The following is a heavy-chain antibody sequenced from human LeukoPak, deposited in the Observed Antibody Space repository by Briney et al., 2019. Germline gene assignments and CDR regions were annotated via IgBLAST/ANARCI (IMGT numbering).Heavy chain of an antibody. J-gene: IGHJ6*02. Sequence: TSETLSLTCAVYGGSFSGYYWSWIRQPPGKGLEWIGEINHSGSTNYNPSLKSRVTISVDTSKNQFSLKLSSVTAADTAVYYCARYLRSGFHYYYGMDVWGQGTTVTVSS. CDR1: GGSFSGYY. CDR3: ARYLRSGFHYYYGMDV. V-gene: IGHV4-34*01. D-gene: IGHD1-26*01. CDR2: INHSGST.